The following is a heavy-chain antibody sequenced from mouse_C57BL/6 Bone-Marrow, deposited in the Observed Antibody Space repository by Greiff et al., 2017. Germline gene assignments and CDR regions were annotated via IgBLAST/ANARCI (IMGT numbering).Heavy chain of an antibody. Sequence: LQESGAELVRPGASVTLSCKASGYTFTDYEMHWVKQTPVHGLEWIGAIDPETGGTAYNQKFKGKAILTADKSSSTAYMELRSLTSEDSAVYYCTRESYGSSYDYFDDWGQGTTLTVSS. CDR2: IDPETGGT. V-gene: IGHV1-15*01. CDR1: GYTFTDYE. D-gene: IGHD1-1*01. J-gene: IGHJ2*01. CDR3: TRESYGSSYDYFDD.